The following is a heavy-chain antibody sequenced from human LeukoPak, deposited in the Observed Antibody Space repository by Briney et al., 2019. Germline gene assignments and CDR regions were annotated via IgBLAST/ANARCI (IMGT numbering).Heavy chain of an antibody. CDR3: ARGLGYCSSTSCYEAFYFDY. D-gene: IGHD2-2*01. V-gene: IGHV6-1*01. CDR1: GGSVSSGSYY. CDR2: TYYRSKWYN. Sequence: SETLSLTCTVSGGSVSSGSYYWNWIRQSPSRGLEWLGRTYYRSKWYNDYAVSVKSRITINPDTSKNQFSLQLNSVTPEDTAVYYCARGLGYCSSTSCYEAFYFDYWGQGTLVTVSS. J-gene: IGHJ4*02.